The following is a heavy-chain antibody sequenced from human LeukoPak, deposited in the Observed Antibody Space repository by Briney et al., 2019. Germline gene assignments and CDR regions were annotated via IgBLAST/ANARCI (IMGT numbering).Heavy chain of an antibody. CDR3: AREVGDYNWFDP. Sequence: SETLSLTCTVSGGSISSSSYYWGWIRQPPGKGLEWIGSIYYSGSTYYNPSLKSRVTISVDTSKNQFSLKLSSVTAADTAVYYCAREVGDYNWFDPWGQGTLVTVSS. V-gene: IGHV4-39*07. J-gene: IGHJ5*02. CDR2: IYYSGST. CDR1: GGSISSSSYY. D-gene: IGHD4-17*01.